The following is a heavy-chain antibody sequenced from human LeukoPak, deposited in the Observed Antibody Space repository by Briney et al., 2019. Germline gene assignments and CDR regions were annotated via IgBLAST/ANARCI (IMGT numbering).Heavy chain of an antibody. D-gene: IGHD6-19*01. V-gene: IGHV4-59*01. CDR2: ISYSGST. J-gene: IGHJ5*02. Sequence: SETLSLTCTVSDGSISTYYWTRIRQSPGKGLEWIGHISYSGSTNYNPSLKSLFTISVDTSKNQFSLKLSSVTAADTAVYYRARVGYSSGCIPGNIAPWGQGTLVTVSS. CDR1: DGSISTYY. CDR3: ARVGYSSGCIPGNIAP.